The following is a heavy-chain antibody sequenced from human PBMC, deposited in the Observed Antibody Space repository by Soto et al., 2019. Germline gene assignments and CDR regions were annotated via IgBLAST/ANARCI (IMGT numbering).Heavy chain of an antibody. Sequence: SETLSLTCTVSGGSISSSTYYWGWMRQPPGKGLEWIASFFIGGNTYYNPSLKSRVTISIDTSKNQFSLKLSSVTAADTAVYYCAGGDDRDKSGYWGQGVLVTVSS. J-gene: IGHJ4*02. CDR1: GGSISSSTYY. CDR2: FFIGGNT. D-gene: IGHD3-16*01. CDR3: AGGDDRDKSGY. V-gene: IGHV4-39*07.